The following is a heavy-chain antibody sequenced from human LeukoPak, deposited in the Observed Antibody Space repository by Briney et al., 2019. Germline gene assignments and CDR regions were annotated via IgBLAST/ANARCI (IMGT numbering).Heavy chain of an antibody. CDR2: IYYSGST. V-gene: IGHV4-59*08. CDR1: GGSFSSYY. D-gene: IGHD3-10*01. J-gene: IGHJ4*02. CDR3: ARAPDLLNLLWFGELSSYFDY. Sequence: PSETLSLTCTVSGGSFSSYYWSWIRQSPGKGLEWIGYIYYSGSTNYNYSLKSRVTISVDTSKNQFSLKLSSVTAADTAVYYCARAPDLLNLLWFGELSSYFDYWGQGTLVTVSS.